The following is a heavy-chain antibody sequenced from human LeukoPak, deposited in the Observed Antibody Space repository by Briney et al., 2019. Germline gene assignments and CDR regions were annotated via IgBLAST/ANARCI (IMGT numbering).Heavy chain of an antibody. CDR1: GVSLTGYY. V-gene: IGHV4-34*01. CDR2: INHSGST. D-gene: IGHD4-17*01. J-gene: IGHJ4*02. CDR3: ARAGLRSFDY. Sequence: SETLSLTCAVYGVSLTGYYWSWIRQPPGKGLEWIGEINHSGSTNYNPSLKSRVTISVDTSKNQFSLKLSSVTAADTAVYYCARAGLRSFDYWGQGTLVTVSS.